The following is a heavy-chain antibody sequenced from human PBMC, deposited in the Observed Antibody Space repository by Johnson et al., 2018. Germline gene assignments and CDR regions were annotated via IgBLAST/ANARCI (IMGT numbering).Heavy chain of an antibody. V-gene: IGHV3-30*03. CDR2: ISYDGSNK. J-gene: IGHJ3*02. Sequence: VQLVESGGGVVQPGRSLRLSCAASGFTFSSYGMHWVRQAPGTGLEWVAVISYDGSNKYYADSVKGRFTISRDNSKNTLYLQLNSLRAEDTAVYYCARGIISQVRWELLLRNAFDIWGQGTMVTVSS. D-gene: IGHD1-26*01. CDR3: ARGIISQVRWELLLRNAFDI. CDR1: GFTFSSYG.